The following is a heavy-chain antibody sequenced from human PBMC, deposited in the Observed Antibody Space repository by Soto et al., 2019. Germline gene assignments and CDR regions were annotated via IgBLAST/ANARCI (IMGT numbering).Heavy chain of an antibody. V-gene: IGHV1-8*01. J-gene: IGHJ4*02. Sequence: QVQLVQTGAEVKKPGASVRVSCKASGYTFTSYDIYWVRQATGQGLEWMGWMNPFSGNAVYTQKFQNSVTMTRDTSINTAYMEMSGLRSDDTAVYYCTRGQGNHGGQGPLVTFSS. CDR2: MNPFSGNA. CDR3: TRGQGNH. CDR1: GYTFTSYD.